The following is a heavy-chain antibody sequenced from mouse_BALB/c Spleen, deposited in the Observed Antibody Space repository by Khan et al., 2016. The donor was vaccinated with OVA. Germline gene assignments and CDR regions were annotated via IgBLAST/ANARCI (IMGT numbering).Heavy chain of an antibody. CDR2: IDPYDSET. CDR3: ARNPVAY. Sequence: QVQLQQPGAELVRPGASVKLSCEASGYTFTSYWMNWVKQSHEQGLAWIGRIDPYDSETHYNQNFKDKAILTVDKSSSTAYMQLSSLTSEDSAVYYCARNPVAYWDQGTLVTVSA. J-gene: IGHJ3*01. V-gene: IGHV1-52*01. CDR1: GYTFTSYW.